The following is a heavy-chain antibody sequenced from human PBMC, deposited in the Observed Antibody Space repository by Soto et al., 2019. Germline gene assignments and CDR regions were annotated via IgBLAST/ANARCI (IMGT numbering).Heavy chain of an antibody. Sequence: EVRLFESGGGLVEPGESLRLSCAASGFIFKDFAMSWVRQAPGKGLEWVSTITTSDDITYSADSVRGWFTISRDNSANTLFLQMSSLRGDDTATYYCTKGDSSGYFDPSSGYSTPDHWGQGTLVTVSS. CDR3: TKGDSSGYFDPSSGYSTPDH. D-gene: IGHD3-3*01. CDR1: GFIFKDFA. V-gene: IGHV3-23*01. J-gene: IGHJ5*02. CDR2: ITTSDDIT.